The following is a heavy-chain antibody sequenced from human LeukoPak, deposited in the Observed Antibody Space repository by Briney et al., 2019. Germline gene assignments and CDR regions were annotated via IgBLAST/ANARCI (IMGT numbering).Heavy chain of an antibody. CDR2: ITSSSTYT. CDR3: SGYNWFDP. CDR1: GFTFCGYT. Sequence: GGSLRLSCAASGFTFCGYTMNWIRQAPGKRLEWVSSITSSSTYTYYADSVKGRFTISRDDAENSLYLQVNSLRAEDTAVYYCSGYNWFDPWGQGTLVTVSS. J-gene: IGHJ5*02. V-gene: IGHV3-21*01.